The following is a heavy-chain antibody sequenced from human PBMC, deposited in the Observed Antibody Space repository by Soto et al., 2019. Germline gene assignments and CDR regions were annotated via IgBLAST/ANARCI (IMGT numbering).Heavy chain of an antibody. V-gene: IGHV3-23*01. CDR1: GGSISDDTYY. Sequence: ETLSLTCTVSGGSISDDTYYWGWIRQAPGKGLEWVSAISGSGGSTYYADSVKGRFTISRDNSKNTLYLQMNSLRAEDTAVYYCAKDVGIDYWGQGTLVTVSS. CDR3: AKDVGIDY. CDR2: ISGSGGST. D-gene: IGHD1-26*01. J-gene: IGHJ4*02.